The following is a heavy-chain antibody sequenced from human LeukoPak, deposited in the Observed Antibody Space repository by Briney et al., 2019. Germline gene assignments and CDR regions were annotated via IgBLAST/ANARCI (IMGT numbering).Heavy chain of an antibody. CDR2: IHPNSGVT. CDR1: GYTFTDYY. D-gene: IGHD6-13*01. V-gene: IGHV1-2*02. J-gene: IGHJ4*02. CDR3: ASRGIRGHEIPPPGRIDY. Sequence: ASVKVSCKASGYTFTDYYMHWVRQAPGQGFEWMGWIHPNSGVTNYAQKFQGRVTMTRDTSISTAYMELSRLQSDDTAVYYCASRGIRGHEIPPPGRIDYWGQGTLVTVSS.